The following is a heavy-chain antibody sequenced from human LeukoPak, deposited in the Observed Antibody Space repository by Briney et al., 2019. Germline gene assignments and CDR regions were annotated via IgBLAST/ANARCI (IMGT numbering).Heavy chain of an antibody. J-gene: IGHJ5*02. D-gene: IGHD3-22*01. CDR3: ARDVDYYDSSGYYLFNWFDP. Sequence: ASEKVSCKASGYTFTSYGFSWVRQAPGQGLEWMGWISAYNGNTNYAQKLQGRVTMTTDTSTSTASMELRSLRSDDTAVYYCARDVDYYDSSGYYLFNWFDPWGQGTLVTVSS. V-gene: IGHV1-18*01. CDR2: ISAYNGNT. CDR1: GYTFTSYG.